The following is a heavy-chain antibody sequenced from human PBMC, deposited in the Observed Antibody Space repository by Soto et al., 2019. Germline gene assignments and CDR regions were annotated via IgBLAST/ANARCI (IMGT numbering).Heavy chain of an antibody. CDR2: IYYSGST. Sequence: SETLSLTCTVSGGSISSYYWSWIRQAPGKGLEWIGYIYYSGSTNYNPSLKSRVTISVDTSKNQFSLKLGSVTAADTTVYYCAREKIAFGRVKYFDYWGQGTLVTVSS. CDR1: GGSISSYY. J-gene: IGHJ4*01. V-gene: IGHV4-59*01. CDR3: AREKIAFGRVKYFDY. D-gene: IGHD3-16*01.